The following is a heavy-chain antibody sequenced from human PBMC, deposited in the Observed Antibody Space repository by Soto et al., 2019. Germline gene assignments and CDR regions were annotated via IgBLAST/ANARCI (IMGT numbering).Heavy chain of an antibody. D-gene: IGHD6-6*01. CDR2: INPNTGGI. Sequence: QVQLVQSGAEVKKPGASVEVSCKASGYTFTDYFIHWVRQAPGQGLEWMGWINPNTGGINYAQKFQGRVTMTRDTSISTAYMGLRGLRSDDTALYFCARSLSTISARPDYWGQGTLVTVSS. CDR3: ARSLSTISARPDY. CDR1: GYTFTDYF. V-gene: IGHV1-2*02. J-gene: IGHJ4*02.